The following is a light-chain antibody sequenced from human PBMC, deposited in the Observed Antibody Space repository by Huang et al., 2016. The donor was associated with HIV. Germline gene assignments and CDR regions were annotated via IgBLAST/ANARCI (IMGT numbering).Light chain of an antibody. CDR1: QSVSSN. CDR3: QQDNNWPKVFT. CDR2: GAA. V-gene: IGKV3-15*01. Sequence: EIVMTQSPATLSVSPGERATLSCRASQSVSSNLAWYQQNPGQAPRLLIYGAATRATGIPARFSGSGSGTECTLTISSLQSEDFAGSYCQQDNNWPKVFTFGPGTKVDIK. J-gene: IGKJ3*01.